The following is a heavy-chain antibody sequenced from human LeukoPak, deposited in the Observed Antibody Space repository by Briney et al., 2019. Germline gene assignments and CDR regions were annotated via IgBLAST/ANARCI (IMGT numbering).Heavy chain of an antibody. CDR1: GGSISSSSYY. D-gene: IGHD2-15*01. Sequence: PSETLSLTCTVSGGSISSSSYYWGWIRQPPGKGLEWIGSIYYSGSTYYNPSLKSRVTISVDTSKNQFSLKLSSVTAADTAVYYCARVGGSSWSYYYYYGMDVWGQGTTVTVSS. CDR3: ARVGGSSWSYYYYYGMDV. V-gene: IGHV4-39*07. J-gene: IGHJ6*02. CDR2: IYYSGST.